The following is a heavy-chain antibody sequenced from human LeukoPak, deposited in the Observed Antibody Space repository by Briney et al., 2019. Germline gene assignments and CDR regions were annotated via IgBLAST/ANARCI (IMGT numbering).Heavy chain of an antibody. J-gene: IGHJ4*02. CDR3: ARDHLYGGNLYYFDY. CDR1: GGSFSGYY. V-gene: IGHV4-34*01. CDR2: INHGGST. Sequence: SETLSLTCAVYGGSFSGYYWSWIRQPPGKGLEWIGEINHGGSTNYNPSLKSRVTISVDTSKNQFSLKLSSVTAADTAVYYCARDHLYGGNLYYFDYWGQGTLATVSS. D-gene: IGHD4-23*01.